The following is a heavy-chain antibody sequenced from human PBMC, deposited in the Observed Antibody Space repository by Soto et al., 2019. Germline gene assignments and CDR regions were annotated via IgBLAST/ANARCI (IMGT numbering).Heavy chain of an antibody. CDR3: ATAEWYISSSTWFDP. Sequence: GDSVEVCFKVSVYPLTELSMHLVRQAPGKGLAWMGGFDPEDGETIYAQKFQGRVTMTGDTSTDTAYMELSSLRSEDTAVYYCATAEWYISSSTWFDPWGQGTLVTVSS. CDR2: FDPEDGET. D-gene: IGHD6-6*01. CDR1: VYPLTELS. V-gene: IGHV1-24*01. J-gene: IGHJ5*02.